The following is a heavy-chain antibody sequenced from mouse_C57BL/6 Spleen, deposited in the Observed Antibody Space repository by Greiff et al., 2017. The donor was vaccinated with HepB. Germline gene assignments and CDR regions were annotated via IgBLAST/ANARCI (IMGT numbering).Heavy chain of an antibody. D-gene: IGHD2-4*01. CDR2: ISSGSSTI. CDR1: GFTFSDYG. Sequence: EVQRVESGGGLVKPGGSLKLSCAASGFTFSDYGMHWVRQAPEKGLEWVAYISSGSSTIYYADTVKGRFTISRDNAKNTLFLQMTSLRSEDTAMYYCARRGYDSIRNYAMDYWGQGTSVTVSS. J-gene: IGHJ4*01. V-gene: IGHV5-17*01. CDR3: ARRGYDSIRNYAMDY.